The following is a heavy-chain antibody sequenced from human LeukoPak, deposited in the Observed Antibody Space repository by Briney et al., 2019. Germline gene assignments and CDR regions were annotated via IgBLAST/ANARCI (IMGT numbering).Heavy chain of an antibody. J-gene: IGHJ5*02. Sequence: SSETLSLTCTVSGDSISGSNYHWGWIRQLPGKGLEWLGTVHHTGWAFYNPSLRGRTTVSVDTSKNQFSLKLTSVTAADTAVYYCARELDAWGQGTLVTVSS. V-gene: IGHV4-39*07. CDR1: GDSISGSNYH. CDR3: ARELDA. CDR2: VHHTGWA.